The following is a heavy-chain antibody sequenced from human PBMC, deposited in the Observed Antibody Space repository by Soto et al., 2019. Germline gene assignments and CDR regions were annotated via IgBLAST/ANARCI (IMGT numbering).Heavy chain of an antibody. CDR3: ARDSSPYGDYVGFDY. J-gene: IGHJ4*02. V-gene: IGHV1-18*01. CDR1: GYTFTSYG. Sequence: ASVKVSCKASGYTFTSYGISWVRQAPGQGLEWMGWISAYNGNTNYAQELQGRVTMTTDTSTSTAYMELRSLRSDDTAVYYCARDSSPYGDYVGFDYWGQGTLVTVSS. D-gene: IGHD4-17*01. CDR2: ISAYNGNT.